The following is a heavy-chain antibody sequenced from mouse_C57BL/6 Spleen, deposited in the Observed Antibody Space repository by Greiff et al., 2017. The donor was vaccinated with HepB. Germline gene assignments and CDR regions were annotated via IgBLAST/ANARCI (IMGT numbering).Heavy chain of an antibody. V-gene: IGHV5-12*01. CDR1: GFTFSDYY. CDR2: ISNGGGST. Sequence: EVMLVESGGGLVQPGGSLKLSCAASGFTFSDYYMYWVRQTPEKRLEWVAYISNGGGSTYYPDTVKGRFTISRDNAKNTLYLQMSRLKSEDTAMYYCAREGDYGNSGAMDYWGQGTSVTVSS. CDR3: AREGDYGNSGAMDY. J-gene: IGHJ4*01. D-gene: IGHD2-1*01.